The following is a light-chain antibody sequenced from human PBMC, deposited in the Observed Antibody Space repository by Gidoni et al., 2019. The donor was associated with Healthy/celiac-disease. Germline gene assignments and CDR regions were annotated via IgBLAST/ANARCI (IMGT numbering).Light chain of an antibody. Sequence: DIVMTQSPLSLPVTPGEPASISCRSSQSLLHSNGYNYLDWYLQKPGQSPQLLIYLGSNRASGVPDRFSGSGSGTDFTLTISRVEAEDVGVYYCMQALQTPITFXQXTRLXIK. J-gene: IGKJ5*01. V-gene: IGKV2-28*01. CDR1: QSLLHSNGYNY. CDR2: LGS. CDR3: MQALQTPIT.